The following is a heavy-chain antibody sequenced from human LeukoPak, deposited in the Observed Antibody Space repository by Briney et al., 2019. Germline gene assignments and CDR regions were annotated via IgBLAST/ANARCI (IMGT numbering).Heavy chain of an antibody. CDR2: INAGNGNT. J-gene: IGHJ6*02. Sequence: ASVKVSCKASGYTFTSYAMHWVRQAPGQRLEWMGWINAGNGNTKYSQKFQGRVTITRDTSADTAYMELSSLRSEDTAVYYCARDRVYYYYYGMDVWGQGTTVTVSS. CDR3: ARDRVYYYYYGMDV. CDR1: GYTFTSYA. V-gene: IGHV1-3*01.